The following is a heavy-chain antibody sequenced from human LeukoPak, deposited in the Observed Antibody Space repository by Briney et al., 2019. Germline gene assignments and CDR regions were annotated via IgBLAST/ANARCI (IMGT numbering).Heavy chain of an antibody. CDR2: ISAYNGNT. Sequence: ASVKVSCKASGYTFTHYAISWVRQAPGQGLEWMGWISAYNGNTNYAQNFQGRVTMTTDTSTSTAYMELRSLRSDGTAVYCCARGPYCSSTTCNRGTFDMWGEGTLVTVSS. V-gene: IGHV1-18*01. CDR3: ARGPYCSSTTCNRGTFDM. J-gene: IGHJ3*02. D-gene: IGHD2-2*02. CDR1: GYTFTHYA.